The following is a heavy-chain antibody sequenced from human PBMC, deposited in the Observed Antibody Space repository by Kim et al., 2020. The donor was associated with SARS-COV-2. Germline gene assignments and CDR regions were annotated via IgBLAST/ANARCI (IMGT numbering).Heavy chain of an antibody. D-gene: IGHD6-13*01. CDR3: ARDEDGSSWRDYYYYGMDV. V-gene: IGHV3-21*01. CDR2: ISSSSSYI. J-gene: IGHJ6*02. CDR1: GFTFSSYS. Sequence: GGSLRLSCAASGFTFSSYSMNWVRQAPGKGLEWVSSISSSSSYIYYADSVKGRFTISRDNAKNSLYLQMNSLRAEDTAVYYCARDEDGSSWRDYYYYGMDVWGQGTTVTVSS.